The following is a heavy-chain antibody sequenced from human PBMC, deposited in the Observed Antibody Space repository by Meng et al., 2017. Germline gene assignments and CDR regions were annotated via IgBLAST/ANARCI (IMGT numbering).Heavy chain of an antibody. CDR3: ARGFRDGHRYTWGY. CDR2: IKEDGSEK. V-gene: IGHV3-7*01. Sequence: GESLKISCAASGFTFSSYWMSWVRQAPGKGLEWAANIKEDGSEKYHVDSVKGRFTISRDNAQNSVYLQMNSLRAEDTAVYYCARGFRDGHRYTWGYWGQGTLVTVSS. CDR1: GFTFSSYW. J-gene: IGHJ4*02. D-gene: IGHD5-24*01.